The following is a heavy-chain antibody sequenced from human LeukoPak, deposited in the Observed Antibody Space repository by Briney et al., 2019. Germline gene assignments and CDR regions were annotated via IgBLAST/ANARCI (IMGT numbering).Heavy chain of an antibody. CDR3: ARGRGSFYWGYYFDY. V-gene: IGHV1-8*02. J-gene: IGHJ4*02. CDR1: GYTFTGYY. Sequence: ASVKVSCKASGYTFTGYYMHWVRQAPGQGLEWMGWMNPNSGNADYAQKFQGRVTMTRNTSISTAYMELSSLRSEDTAVYYCARGRGSFYWGYYFDYWGQGSLVTVSS. D-gene: IGHD1-26*01. CDR2: MNPNSGNA.